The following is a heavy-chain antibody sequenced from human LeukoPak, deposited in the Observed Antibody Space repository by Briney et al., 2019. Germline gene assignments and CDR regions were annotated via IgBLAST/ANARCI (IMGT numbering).Heavy chain of an antibody. CDR3: ARQHRQAAAGRGFDY. CDR2: IYTSGST. J-gene: IGHJ4*02. D-gene: IGHD6-13*01. CDR1: GGSISSYY. Sequence: SETLSLTCTVSGGSISSYYWSWIRQPAGKGLEWIGRIYTSGSTNYNPSLKSRVTMSVDTSKNQFSLKLSSVTAADTAVYYCARQHRQAAAGRGFDYWGQGTLVTVSS. V-gene: IGHV4-4*07.